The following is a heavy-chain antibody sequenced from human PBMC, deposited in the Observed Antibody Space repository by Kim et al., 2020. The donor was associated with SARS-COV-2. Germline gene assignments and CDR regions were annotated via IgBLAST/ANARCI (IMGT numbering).Heavy chain of an antibody. Sequence: GGSLRLSCAASGFTFSDYSMSWIRQAPGKGLEWVSYISSSGSTIYYADSVKGRFTISRDNAKNSLYLQMNSLRAEDTAVYYCAKVLRYFDWLPHDAFGIWCEGTMVIASS. CDR3: AKVLRYFDWLPHDAFGI. V-gene: IGHV3-11*01. CDR2: ISSSGSTI. J-gene: IGHJ3*02. CDR1: GFTFSDYS. D-gene: IGHD3-9*01.